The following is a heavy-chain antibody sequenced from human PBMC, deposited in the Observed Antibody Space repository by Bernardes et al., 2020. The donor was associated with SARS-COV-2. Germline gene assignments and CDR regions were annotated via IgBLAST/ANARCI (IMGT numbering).Heavy chain of an antibody. J-gene: IGHJ4*02. CDR1: GSIPLSYS. CDR3: VRGSQGDY. Sequence: GRSLRLSCPASGSIPLSYSMNWVRQAPGKVLEWVSYFRGIINSIFYADSVKGRFTVSRDNAKKSRYLQMNSLRAEDTAVYYCVRGSQGDYWGQGTLVIVSS. D-gene: IGHD3-10*01. V-gene: IGHV3-48*01. CDR2: FRGIINSI.